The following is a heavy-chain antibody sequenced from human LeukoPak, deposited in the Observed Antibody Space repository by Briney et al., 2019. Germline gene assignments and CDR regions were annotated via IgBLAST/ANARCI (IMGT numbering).Heavy chain of an antibody. Sequence: SETLSLTCTVSGGSISSYYWSWIRQPPGKGLEWIGYIYYSGSTNYNPSLKSRVTISVDTSKNQFSLKLSSVTAADTAVYYCARVVSRYFYFDYWGQGTPVTVSS. J-gene: IGHJ4*02. CDR1: GGSISSYY. CDR3: ARVVSRYFYFDY. D-gene: IGHD2-8*01. V-gene: IGHV4-59*01. CDR2: IYYSGST.